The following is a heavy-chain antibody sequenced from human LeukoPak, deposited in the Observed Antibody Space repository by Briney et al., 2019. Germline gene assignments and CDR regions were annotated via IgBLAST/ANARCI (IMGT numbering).Heavy chain of an antibody. D-gene: IGHD6-13*01. CDR2: IYYSGST. V-gene: IGHV4-61*10. CDR3: ARERRIAAGDDAFDI. CDR1: GDSISSGTYY. J-gene: IGHJ3*02. Sequence: TSQTLSLTCTVSGDSISSGTYYWSWIRQPAGKGLEWIGYIYYSGSTNYNPSLKSRVTISVDTSKNQFSLKLSSVTAADTAVYYCARERRIAAGDDAFDIWGQGTMVTVSS.